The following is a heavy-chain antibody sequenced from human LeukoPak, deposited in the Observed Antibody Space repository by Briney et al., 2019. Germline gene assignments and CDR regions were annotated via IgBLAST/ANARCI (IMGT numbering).Heavy chain of an antibody. J-gene: IGHJ6*02. CDR3: TSSGYEGYYYYYYGMDV. Sequence: GGSLRLSCAASGFTFSGSAMHWVRQASGKGLEWVGRIRSKANGYATAYAASVKGRFTISRDDSKNTAYLQMNSLKTEDTAVYYCTSSGYEGYYYYYYGMDVWGQGTTVTVSS. D-gene: IGHD5-12*01. V-gene: IGHV3-73*01. CDR1: GFTFSGSA. CDR2: IRSKANGYAT.